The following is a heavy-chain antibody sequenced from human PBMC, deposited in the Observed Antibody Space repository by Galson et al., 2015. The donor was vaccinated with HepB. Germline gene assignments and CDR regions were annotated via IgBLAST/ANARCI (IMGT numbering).Heavy chain of an antibody. CDR2: INPSGGST. CDR3: ARGVLLWDGPDY. CDR1: GYKFTSYY. Sequence: SVKVSCKASGYKFTSYYMHWVRQAPGQGLEWMGIINPSGGSTDYAQKFRGRLTMTRDTSTSTVFMELSSLRSEGTAVYHCARGVLLWDGPDYWGQGTLVTVSS. V-gene: IGHV1-46*01. D-gene: IGHD3-10*01. J-gene: IGHJ4*02.